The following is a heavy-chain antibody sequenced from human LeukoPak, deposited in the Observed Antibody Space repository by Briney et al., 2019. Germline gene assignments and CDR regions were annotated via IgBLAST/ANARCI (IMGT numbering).Heavy chain of an antibody. Sequence: GGSLRLSCAASGFTFSSYGMHWVRQAPGKGLEWVAVIWYDGSNKYYADSVKGRFTVSRDNSKNTLYLQVNSLRAEDTAVYYCVKDPPVGIAVAGLPWFDPWGQGTLVTVSS. CDR1: GFTFSSYG. J-gene: IGHJ5*02. V-gene: IGHV3-30*02. D-gene: IGHD6-19*01. CDR3: VKDPPVGIAVAGLPWFDP. CDR2: IWYDGSNK.